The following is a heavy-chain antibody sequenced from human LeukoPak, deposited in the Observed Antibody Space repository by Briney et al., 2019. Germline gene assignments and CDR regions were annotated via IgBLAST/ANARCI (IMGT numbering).Heavy chain of an antibody. V-gene: IGHV4-59*11. CDR3: ARFGVDYDMDV. D-gene: IGHD3-16*01. Sequence: SETLSLTCTVSGGSISGHYWTWIRQPPGKGLEWIGQIHYSGRPDYNPSLKSRVTIAVDTSKNQLSLKVTSVTGADTAVYYCARFGVDYDMDVWGQGTTVTVSS. CDR1: GGSISGHY. J-gene: IGHJ6*02. CDR2: IHYSGRP.